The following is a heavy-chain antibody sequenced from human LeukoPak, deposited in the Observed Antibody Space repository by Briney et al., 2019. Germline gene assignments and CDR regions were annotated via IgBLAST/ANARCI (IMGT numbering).Heavy chain of an antibody. Sequence: ASVKVSCKASGYTFTGYYMHWVRQAPGQGLEWMGWINPNSGGTNYAQKFQGRVTMTRDTSISTAYMELSRLRSDDTAVYYCARVMWGNGGYSYSPHPWGQGTLVTVSS. CDR2: INPNSGGT. D-gene: IGHD5-18*01. J-gene: IGHJ5*02. CDR3: ARVMWGNGGYSYSPHP. V-gene: IGHV1-2*02. CDR1: GYTFTGYY.